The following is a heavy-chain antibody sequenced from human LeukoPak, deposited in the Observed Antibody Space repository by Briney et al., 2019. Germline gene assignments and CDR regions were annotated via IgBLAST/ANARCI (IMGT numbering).Heavy chain of an antibody. Sequence: GGSLRLSCAASGFTFRSYVMHGVRQAPGRGLGWVPVISYDGSNKYYADSVKGRFTISRDNSKNTLYLQMNSLRAEDTAVYYCARVGRIYYDSSGYWDYWGQGTLVTVSS. CDR3: ARVGRIYYDSSGYWDY. J-gene: IGHJ4*02. CDR1: GFTFRSYV. CDR2: ISYDGSNK. V-gene: IGHV3-30*01. D-gene: IGHD3-22*01.